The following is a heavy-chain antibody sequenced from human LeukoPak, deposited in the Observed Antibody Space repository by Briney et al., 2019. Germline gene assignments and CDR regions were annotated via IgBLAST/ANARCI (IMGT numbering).Heavy chain of an antibody. V-gene: IGHV4-34*01. CDR1: GGSFSGNY. D-gene: IGHD3-22*01. J-gene: IGHJ5*02. CDR2: INHSGST. Sequence: PSETLSLTCAVYGGSFSGNYWSWIRQPPGKGLEWIGEINHSGSTNYNPSLQSQVTISVDTSKNQFSLKLTSVTAADTAVYYCARLYDSSGYGGWFDPWGQGTLVTVSS. CDR3: ARLYDSSGYGGWFDP.